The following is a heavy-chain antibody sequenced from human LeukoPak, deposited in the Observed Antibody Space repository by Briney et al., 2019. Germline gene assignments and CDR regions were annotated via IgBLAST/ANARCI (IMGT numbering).Heavy chain of an antibody. V-gene: IGHV1-24*01. CDR1: GSTLSKIS. D-gene: IGHD3-22*01. J-gene: IGHJ4*02. CDR2: VGHEDGTT. CDR3: ATGAIVFDY. Sequence: GASVRVSCKLSGSTLSKISIDWVRQAPGKGPEWMGSVGHEDGTTIHAQKFQGRFNMTVDTATDTAYMEMSSLMSEDTAIYYCATGAIVFDYWGQGTLVTVSS.